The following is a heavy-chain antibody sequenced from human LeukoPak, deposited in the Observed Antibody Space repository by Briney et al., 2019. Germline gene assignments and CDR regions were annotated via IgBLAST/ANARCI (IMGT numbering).Heavy chain of an antibody. V-gene: IGHV3-15*01. CDR2: IKSKTDGGTT. CDR1: GFTLSNAW. J-gene: IGHJ4*02. CDR3: TTAYDYGDPYYFDY. Sequence: GGSLRLSCAASGFTLSNAWMSWVRQAPGNERESVGRIKSKTDGGTTDYAAPVKGRFTISRDDSKNTLYLQMSSLKTEDTAVYYCTTAYDYGDPYYFDYWGQGTLVTVSS. D-gene: IGHD4-17*01.